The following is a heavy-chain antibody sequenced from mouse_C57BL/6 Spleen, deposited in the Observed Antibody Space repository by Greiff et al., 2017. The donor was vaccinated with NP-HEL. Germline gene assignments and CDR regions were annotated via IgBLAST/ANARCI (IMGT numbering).Heavy chain of an antibody. CDR1: GYTFTSYW. V-gene: IGHV1-72*01. CDR2: IAPHRGGT. Sequence: QVQLQQPGAELVKPGASVKLSCKASGYTFTSYWMHWVKQRPGRGLEWIGRIAPHRGGTKYNEKFKSKATLTVDKPSSTAYMQLSSLTSEDSAVYYCARRTTVVHFDYWGQGTTLTVSS. J-gene: IGHJ2*01. CDR3: ARRTTVVHFDY. D-gene: IGHD1-1*01.